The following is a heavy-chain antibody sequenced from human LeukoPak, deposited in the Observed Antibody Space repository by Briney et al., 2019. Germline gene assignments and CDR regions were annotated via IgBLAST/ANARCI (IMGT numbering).Heavy chain of an antibody. D-gene: IGHD3-22*01. Sequence: GGSLRLSCAASGFTFSSYAMSWVRQAPGKGLEGVSAISGSGGSTYYADSVKGRFTISRDNSKNTLYLQMNSLRAEDTAVYYCAKVHYYDSSGPMGYWGQGTLVTVSS. CDR1: GFTFSSYA. J-gene: IGHJ4*02. CDR2: ISGSGGST. CDR3: AKVHYYDSSGPMGY. V-gene: IGHV3-23*01.